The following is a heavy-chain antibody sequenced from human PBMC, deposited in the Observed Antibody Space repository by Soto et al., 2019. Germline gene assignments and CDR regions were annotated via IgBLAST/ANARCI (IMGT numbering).Heavy chain of an antibody. J-gene: IGHJ3*02. D-gene: IGHD2-15*01. V-gene: IGHV5-51*01. Sequence: GESLKISCKGSGYSFTSYWIGWVRQMPGKGLEWMGIIYPGDSDTRYSPSFQGQVTISADKSISTAYLQWSSLKASDTAMYYCARSWALGYCSGGSCYDAFDIWGQGTMVTVSS. CDR3: ARSWALGYCSGGSCYDAFDI. CDR1: GYSFTSYW. CDR2: IYPGDSDT.